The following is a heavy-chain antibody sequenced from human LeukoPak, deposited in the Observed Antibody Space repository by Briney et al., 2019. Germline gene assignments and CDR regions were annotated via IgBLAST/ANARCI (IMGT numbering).Heavy chain of an antibody. CDR1: GFTFSSYA. CDR2: ISSNGGST. J-gene: IGHJ4*02. CDR3: ARVSFRGYDILTGPLDY. Sequence: GGSLRLSCAASGFTFSSYAMHWVRQAPGKELEYVSAISSNGGSTYYANSVKGRFTISRDNSNNTLYLQMGSLRAEAMAVYYCARVSFRGYDILTGPLDYWSQGTLVTVS. V-gene: IGHV3-64*01. D-gene: IGHD3-9*01.